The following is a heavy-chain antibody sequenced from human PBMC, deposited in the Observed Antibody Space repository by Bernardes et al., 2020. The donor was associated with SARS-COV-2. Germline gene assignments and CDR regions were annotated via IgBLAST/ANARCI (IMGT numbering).Heavy chain of an antibody. V-gene: IGHV1-69*13. D-gene: IGHD6-19*01. J-gene: IGHJ6*02. CDR1: GGTFSSYA. CDR3: ARVGWSLYYYYYYGMDV. CDR2: IIPIFGTA. Sequence: SVKVSCKASGGTFSSYAISWVRQAPGQGLEWMGGIIPIFGTANYAQKFQGRVTITADESTSTAYMELSSLRSEDTAVYYCARVGWSLYYYYYYGMDVWGQGTTVTVSS.